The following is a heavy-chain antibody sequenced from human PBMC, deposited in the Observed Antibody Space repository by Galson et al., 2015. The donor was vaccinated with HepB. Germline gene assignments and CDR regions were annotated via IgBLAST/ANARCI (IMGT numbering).Heavy chain of an antibody. CDR1: GLTFDNYA. Sequence: SLRLSCAASGLTFDNYAMSWVRQAPGKGLEWVSSISYSGTTTYYADSVKGRFTISRDSSRNTLYLQLDNLRAEDSAIYYCAKDPPNYYGSGSKGVFDCWGQGTLVTVSS. J-gene: IGHJ4*02. CDR3: AKDPPNYYGSGSKGVFDC. CDR2: ISYSGTTT. V-gene: IGHV3-23*01. D-gene: IGHD3-10*01.